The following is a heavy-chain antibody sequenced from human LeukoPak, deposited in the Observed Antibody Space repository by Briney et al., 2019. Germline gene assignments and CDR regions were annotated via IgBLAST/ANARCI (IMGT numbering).Heavy chain of an antibody. CDR1: GYTFTSYY. D-gene: IGHD5-24*01. CDR2: INPSGGST. CDR3: ARVGERWLQFSYFDY. J-gene: IGHJ4*02. V-gene: IGHV1-46*01. Sequence: ASVKVSCKASGYTFTSYYMHWVRQAPAQGLEWMGIINPSGGSTSYAQKFQGRVTMTRDTSTSTVYMELSSLRSEDTAVYYCARVGERWLQFSYFDYWGQGTLVTVSS.